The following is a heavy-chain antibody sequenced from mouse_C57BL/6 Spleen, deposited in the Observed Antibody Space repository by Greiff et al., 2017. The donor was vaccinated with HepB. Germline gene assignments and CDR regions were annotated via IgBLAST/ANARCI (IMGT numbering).Heavy chain of an antibody. J-gene: IGHJ4*01. V-gene: IGHV5-17*01. Sequence: EVKLVESGGGLVKPGGSLKLSCAASGFTFSDYGMHWVRQAPEKGLEWVAYISSGSSTIYYADTVKGRFTISRDNAKNTLFLQMTSLRSEDTAMYYCARNYGSSYYYAMDYWGQGTSVTVSS. CDR3: ARNYGSSYYYAMDY. CDR1: GFTFSDYG. D-gene: IGHD1-1*01. CDR2: ISSGSSTI.